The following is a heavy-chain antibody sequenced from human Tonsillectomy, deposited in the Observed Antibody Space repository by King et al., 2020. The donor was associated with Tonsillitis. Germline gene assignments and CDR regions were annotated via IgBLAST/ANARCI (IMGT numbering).Heavy chain of an antibody. CDR1: GFTFSDYY. Sequence: VQLVESGGGLVKPGGSLRLSCAASGFTFSDYYMRGMRQAPGKGLEWVSYISSRGIKNYAESVKGRFTISRDNAKNSLYLEMNSLRAEDTAVYYCARVTPNTSSWYEGYFDYWGQGALVTVSS. CDR2: ISSRGIK. D-gene: IGHD6-13*01. V-gene: IGHV3-11*01. J-gene: IGHJ4*02. CDR3: ARVTPNTSSWYEGYFDY.